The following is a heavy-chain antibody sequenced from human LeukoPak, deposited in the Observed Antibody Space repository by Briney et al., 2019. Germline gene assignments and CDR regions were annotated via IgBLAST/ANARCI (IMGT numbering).Heavy chain of an antibody. J-gene: IGHJ6*02. Sequence: PGGSLRLSCAASGFTFDDYAMHWVRQAPGKGLEWVSGISWNSGSIGYADSVKGRFTISRDNAKNSLYLQMNSLRAEDTAVYYCARAHTFYDSSGYYYYYGMDVWGQGTTVTVSS. CDR3: ARAHTFYDSSGYYYYYGMDV. CDR2: ISWNSGSI. V-gene: IGHV3-9*01. CDR1: GFTFDDYA. D-gene: IGHD3-22*01.